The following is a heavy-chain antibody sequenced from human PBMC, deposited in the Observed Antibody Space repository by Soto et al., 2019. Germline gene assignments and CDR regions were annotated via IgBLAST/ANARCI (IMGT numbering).Heavy chain of an antibody. CDR2: INHSGST. J-gene: IGHJ4*02. V-gene: IGHV4-34*01. CDR1: GESFPDYY. Sequence: QMQLQQWGAGLLKPSETLSLTCAVYGESFPDYYWSWIRQPPGKGLEWIGEINHSGSTNYNPSLKSRVTISVDTSKNQFSLKLTSVTAADTAVYYCGRGGGGHDYVWGSYRPFDFWGQGTLVTVSS. CDR3: GRGGGGHDYVWGSYRPFDF. D-gene: IGHD3-16*02.